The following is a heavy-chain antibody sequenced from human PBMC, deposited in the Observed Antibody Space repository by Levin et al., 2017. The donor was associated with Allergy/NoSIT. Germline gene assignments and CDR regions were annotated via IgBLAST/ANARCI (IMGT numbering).Heavy chain of an antibody. CDR3: ARAVRPNNWNYPFDP. CDR2: ISYSGST. D-gene: IGHD1-7*01. V-gene: IGHV4-31*03. J-gene: IGHJ5*02. Sequence: LSQTLSLTCTVSGGSITSGGYFWSWIRQHPGKGLEWIGYISYSGSTYYNPSLKSRVTIFVDTSKNHFSLKLSSVTAADTAVYYCARAVRPNNWNYPFDPWGQGTPVTVSS. CDR1: GGSITSGGYF.